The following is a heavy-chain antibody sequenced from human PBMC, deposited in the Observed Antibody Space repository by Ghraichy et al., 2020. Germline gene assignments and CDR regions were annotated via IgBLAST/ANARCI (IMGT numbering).Heavy chain of an antibody. CDR1: GYTFTSYG. J-gene: IGHJ5*02. D-gene: IGHD6-6*01. CDR3: AAGDSSSSRSPYDSYP. Sequence: ASVKVSCKASGYTFTSYGISWVRQAPGQGLEWMGWISAYNGNTNYAQKLQGRVTMTTDTSTSTAYMELRSLRSDDTAVYYCAAGDSSSSRSPYDSYPWGQGTLVTVSS. V-gene: IGHV1-18*01. CDR2: ISAYNGNT.